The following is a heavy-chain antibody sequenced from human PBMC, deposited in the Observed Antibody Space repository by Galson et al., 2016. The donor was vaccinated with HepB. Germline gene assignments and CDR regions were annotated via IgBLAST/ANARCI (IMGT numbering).Heavy chain of an antibody. V-gene: IGHV5-51*01. CDR3: ARQGDDYGLAY. J-gene: IGHJ4*02. Sequence: QSGAEVKKPGESLKISCKGSGYIFNSYWIGWVRQMPGKGLEWLGIIFPRDFETRYSPSFQGRVTISADMSLSTAYLQWNSLKASDTAIYYCARQGDDYGLAYWGQGALATVPS. CDR1: GYIFNSYW. D-gene: IGHD4-17*01. CDR2: IFPRDFET.